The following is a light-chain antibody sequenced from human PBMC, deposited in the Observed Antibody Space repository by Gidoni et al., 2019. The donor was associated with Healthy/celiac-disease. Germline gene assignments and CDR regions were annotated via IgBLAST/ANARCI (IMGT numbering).Light chain of an antibody. J-gene: IGKJ1*01. Sequence: AIRMTPSPSSFSASTGDRVTMTCRASQGISSYLDWYQQKPGKAPKLLIYAASTLQSGVPSRFSGSGSGTDFTLTISCLQSEDFATYYCRQYYSYPWTFGQGNKVEIK. V-gene: IGKV1-8*01. CDR3: RQYYSYPWT. CDR2: AAS. CDR1: QGISSY.